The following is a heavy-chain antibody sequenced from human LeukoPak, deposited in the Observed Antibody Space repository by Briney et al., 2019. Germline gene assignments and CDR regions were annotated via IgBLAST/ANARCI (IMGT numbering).Heavy chain of an antibody. J-gene: IGHJ5*02. CDR3: ARGFRALRVKNIVVVPAAIRFDP. CDR2: IYYSGST. V-gene: IGHV4-39*01. D-gene: IGHD2-2*01. Sequence: PSETLSLTCTVSGGSISSSSYYWGWIRQPPGKGLEWIGGIYYSGSTYYNPSLKSRVTISVDTSKNQFSLKLSSVTAADTAVYYCARGFRALRVKNIVVVPAAIRFDPWGQGTLVTVSS. CDR1: GGSISSSSYY.